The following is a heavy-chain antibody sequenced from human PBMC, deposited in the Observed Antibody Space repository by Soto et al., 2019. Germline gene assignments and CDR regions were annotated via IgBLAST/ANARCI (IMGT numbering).Heavy chain of an antibody. V-gene: IGHV1-8*01. CDR2: MNPDSGNT. Sequence: QVQLVQSGAEVKKPGASVKVSCKASGYTFTNYDIHWVRQATGQGLEWMGWMNPDSGNTGQSKQFPGSVTMPSDTSISTAYMEMSSLRFEDTAVYYCARGRFRRTWFDPWGQGTLVTVSS. CDR1: GYTFTNYD. D-gene: IGHD3-16*01. CDR3: ARGRFRRTWFDP. J-gene: IGHJ5*02.